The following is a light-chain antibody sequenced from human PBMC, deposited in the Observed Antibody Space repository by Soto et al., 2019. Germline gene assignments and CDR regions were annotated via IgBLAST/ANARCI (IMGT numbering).Light chain of an antibody. CDR2: WAS. CDR3: QQYYTTLTWT. Sequence: DIVMTQSPDSLAVSLGERATINCKSSQSVLYSSNNKNYLAWYQQKPGQPPKLLIYWASTRESGVPDRFSGSGSGTDFTLAIRSLQGEDVAVYYCQQYYTTLTWTFGQGTKVEIK. V-gene: IGKV4-1*01. J-gene: IGKJ1*01. CDR1: QSVLYSSNNKNY.